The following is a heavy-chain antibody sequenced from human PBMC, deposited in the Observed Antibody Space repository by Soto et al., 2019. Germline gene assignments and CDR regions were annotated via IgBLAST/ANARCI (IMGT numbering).Heavy chain of an antibody. Sequence: EVQLVESGGGLVQPGGSLRLSCSASGFTFSSYAMHWVRQAPGKGLEYVSAISSNGVSTYYAYYADSVKGRFTISRDNSKNTLYLQMSRLRAEDTAVYYCVKGMTTVTTRAWFDPWGQGTLVTVSS. J-gene: IGHJ5*02. CDR3: VKGMTTVTTRAWFDP. D-gene: IGHD4-17*01. CDR1: GFTFSSYA. V-gene: IGHV3-64D*06. CDR2: ISSNGVSTYYA.